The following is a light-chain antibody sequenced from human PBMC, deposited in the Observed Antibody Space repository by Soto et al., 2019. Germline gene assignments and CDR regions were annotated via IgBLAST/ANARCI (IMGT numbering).Light chain of an antibody. V-gene: IGKV3-15*01. CDR1: QSVSSN. CDR2: AAS. Sequence: EIVMTQSPATLSVSPGERATLSCRASQSVSSNLAWYQQMPGQAPSLLIYAASTRATAGPARFSGSGSGTEFTLPITTLQSEDFAVYYCQQYNNWPPGRTFGQGTKVEIK. CDR3: QQYNNWPPGRT. J-gene: IGKJ1*01.